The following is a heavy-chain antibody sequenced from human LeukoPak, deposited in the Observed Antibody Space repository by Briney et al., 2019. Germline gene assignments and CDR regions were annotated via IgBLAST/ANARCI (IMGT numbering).Heavy chain of an antibody. CDR3: GRDPTYYYGSGRNLFDP. J-gene: IGHJ5*02. CDR1: GFTFSICW. V-gene: IGHV3-7*01. Sequence: GGSLRLSCAASGFTFSICWMSWVRQAPGKGLEWVANIKQDGSEKYYVDSVKGRFTISRDNAKNSLYLQMNSLRAEDTAVYYCGRDPTYYYGSGRNLFDPWGQGTLVTVSS. CDR2: IKQDGSEK. D-gene: IGHD3-10*01.